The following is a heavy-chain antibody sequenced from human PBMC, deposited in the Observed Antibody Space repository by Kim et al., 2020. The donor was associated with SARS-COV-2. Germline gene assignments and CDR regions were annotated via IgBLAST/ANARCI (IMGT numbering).Heavy chain of an antibody. J-gene: IGHJ4*02. CDR1: GGSISSYY. V-gene: IGHV4-59*13. D-gene: IGHD3-9*01. CDR3: ARDVAKYYDILTGYSPPHYFDN. CDR2: IYYSGCT. Sequence: SETLSLTCTVSGGSISSYYWSWIRQPPGKGLEWIGYIYYSGCTNYNPSLKSRVAISVDTSKNQFSLKLSSVTAADTAVYYCARDVAKYYDILTGYSPPHYFDNWGQGTLVTVSS.